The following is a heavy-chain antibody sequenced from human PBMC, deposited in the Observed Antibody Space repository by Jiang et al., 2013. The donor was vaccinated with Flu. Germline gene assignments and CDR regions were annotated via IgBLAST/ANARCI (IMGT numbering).Heavy chain of an antibody. J-gene: IGHJ4*02. CDR3: ARDSTVTPHHYFGY. D-gene: IGHD4-11*01. Sequence: PGKGLEYVSAISSNDGSTKYYADSVKGRFTISRDNSKNTLDLQMDSLRAEDTAVYYCARDSTVTPHHYFGYWGQGTLVTVSS. V-gene: IGHV3-64*04. CDR2: ISSNDGSTK.